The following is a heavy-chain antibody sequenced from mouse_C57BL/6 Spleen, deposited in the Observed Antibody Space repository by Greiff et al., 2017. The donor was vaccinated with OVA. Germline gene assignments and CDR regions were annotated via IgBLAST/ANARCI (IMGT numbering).Heavy chain of an antibody. CDR1: GYTFTSYW. V-gene: IGHV1-72*01. D-gene: IGHD1-1*01. Sequence: VQLQQPGAELVKPGASVKLSCKASGYTFTSYWMHWVKQRPGRGLEWIGRIAPNSGGTKYNEKFKSKATLTVDKPSSTAYMQLSSLTSEDSAVYYCARSLFTTVVVHWYFDVWGTGTTVTVSS. J-gene: IGHJ1*03. CDR3: ARSLFTTVVVHWYFDV. CDR2: IAPNSGGT.